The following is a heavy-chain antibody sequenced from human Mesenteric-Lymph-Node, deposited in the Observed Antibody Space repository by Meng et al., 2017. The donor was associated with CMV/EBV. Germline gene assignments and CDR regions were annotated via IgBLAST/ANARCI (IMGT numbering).Heavy chain of an antibody. V-gene: IGHV4-39*07. CDR1: SGSLSSTSYY. Sequence: SETLSLTCTVSSGSLSSTSYYWAWIRQPPGKRLQWIGSIYYSGSTYYNPSLKSRVTISVDMSKNQFSLKLSSMTAADTAVYYCARGLGSGWYTGFHYWGQGTLVTVSS. D-gene: IGHD6-19*01. CDR2: IYYSGST. CDR3: ARGLGSGWYTGFHY. J-gene: IGHJ4*02.